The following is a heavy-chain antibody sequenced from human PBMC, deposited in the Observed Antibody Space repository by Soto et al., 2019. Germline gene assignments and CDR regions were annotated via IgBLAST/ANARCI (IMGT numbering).Heavy chain of an antibody. CDR3: ARDVLTIFGVVIRPHDAFDI. CDR2: ISAYNGNT. Sequence: ALVKVSCKASGYTFTSYGISWVRQAPGQGLEWMGWISAYNGNTNYAQKLQGRVTMTTDTSTSTAYMELRSLRSDDTAVYYCARDVLTIFGVVIRPHDAFDIWGQGTMVTVSS. D-gene: IGHD3-3*01. CDR1: GYTFTSYG. V-gene: IGHV1-18*01. J-gene: IGHJ3*02.